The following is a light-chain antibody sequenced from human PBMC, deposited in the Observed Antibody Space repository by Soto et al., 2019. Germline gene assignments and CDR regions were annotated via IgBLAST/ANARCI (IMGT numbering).Light chain of an antibody. CDR2: EVN. Sequence: QSALTQPPSASGSPGQSVTISCTGTSSDIGGYNSVSWYQQHPGKAPKLMIYEVNKRPSGVPDRFSGSKSGNTASLTVSGLQAEDEADYFLSSSAGRTNFVVFGGGTKLNVL. CDR3: SSSAGRTNFVV. CDR1: SSDIGGYNS. V-gene: IGLV2-8*01. J-gene: IGLJ3*02.